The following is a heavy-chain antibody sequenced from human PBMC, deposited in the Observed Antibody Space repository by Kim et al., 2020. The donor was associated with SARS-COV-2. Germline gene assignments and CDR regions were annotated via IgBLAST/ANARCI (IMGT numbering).Heavy chain of an antibody. CDR2: IGTAGDT. J-gene: IGHJ3*02. Sequence: GGSLRLSCAASGVTFSSYDMHWVRQATGKGLEGVSAIGTAGDTYYPGYVKGRFTISRENAKNSLYLQMNSLRAGDTAVYYCARGYSSSWYWAFDIWGPGTMVTVSS. CDR3: ARGYSSSWYWAFDI. D-gene: IGHD6-13*01. CDR1: GVTFSSYD. V-gene: IGHV3-13*01.